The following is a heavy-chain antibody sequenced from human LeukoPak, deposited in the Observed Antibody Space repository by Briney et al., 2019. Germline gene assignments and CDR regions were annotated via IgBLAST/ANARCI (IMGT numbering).Heavy chain of an antibody. CDR1: AFTFSSYA. D-gene: IGHD3-9*01. CDR2: IRYDGSNK. CDR3: ANTGLDYDILTGPRDI. J-gene: IGHJ3*02. V-gene: IGHV3-30*02. Sequence: GGSLRLSCAASAFTFSSYAVHWVRQAPGKGLEWVAFIRYDGSNKYYADSVKGRFTISRDNSKNTLYLQMNSLRAEDTAVYYCANTGLDYDILTGPRDIWGQGTMVTVSS.